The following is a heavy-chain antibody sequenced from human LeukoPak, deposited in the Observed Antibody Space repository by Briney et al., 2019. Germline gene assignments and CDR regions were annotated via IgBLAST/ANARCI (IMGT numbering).Heavy chain of an antibody. D-gene: IGHD2-15*01. V-gene: IGHV1-2*02. CDR3: ARDGLRSIVVEVGIVDY. Sequence: ASVKVSCKASGYTFTGYYMHWVRQAPGQGLEWMGWINPNSGGTNYAQKFQGRVTMTRDTSISTAYMELSRLRSDDTAVYYCARDGLRSIVVEVGIVDYWGQGTLVTVSS. J-gene: IGHJ4*02. CDR1: GYTFTGYY. CDR2: INPNSGGT.